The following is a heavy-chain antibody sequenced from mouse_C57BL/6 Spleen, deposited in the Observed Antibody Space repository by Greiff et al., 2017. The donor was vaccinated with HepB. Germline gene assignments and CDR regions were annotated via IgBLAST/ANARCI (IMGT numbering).Heavy chain of an antibody. J-gene: IGHJ2*01. CDR1: GFTFSDYG. Sequence: EVKLVESGGGLVKPGGSLKLSCAASGFTFSDYGMHWVRQAPEKGLEWVAYISSGSSTIYYADTVKGRFTISRDNAKNTLFLQMTSLRSEDTAMYYCARTIYYGNSHFDYWGQGTTLTVSS. D-gene: IGHD2-1*01. V-gene: IGHV5-17*01. CDR2: ISSGSSTI. CDR3: ARTIYYGNSHFDY.